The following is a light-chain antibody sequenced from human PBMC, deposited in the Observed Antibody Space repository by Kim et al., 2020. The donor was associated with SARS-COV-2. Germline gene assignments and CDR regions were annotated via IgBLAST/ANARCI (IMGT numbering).Light chain of an antibody. CDR2: DAS. Sequence: VAAGERATFSCRASQSINIKLAWYQQKPGQAPRLLISDASTRATGIPARFSGSGSGTEFTLTISSLQSEDFAVYYCQQYNNWPLTFGGGTKVDIK. CDR1: QSINIK. V-gene: IGKV3D-15*01. CDR3: QQYNNWPLT. J-gene: IGKJ4*01.